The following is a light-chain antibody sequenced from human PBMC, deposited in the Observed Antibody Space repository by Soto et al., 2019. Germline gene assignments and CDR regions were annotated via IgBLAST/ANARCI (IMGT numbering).Light chain of an antibody. CDR2: AAS. J-gene: IGKJ3*01. CDR3: QQSYSNPIS. Sequence: MKITQSPSSLSASVGDIVTIGFRSSQSISRYLNWYQQKPGKAPKLLIYAASGLQSGVPSRFSGSGSGTDYSLTISSLQPEDFATYYCQQSYSNPISFGPGTKVDIK. CDR1: QSISRY. V-gene: IGKV1-39*01.